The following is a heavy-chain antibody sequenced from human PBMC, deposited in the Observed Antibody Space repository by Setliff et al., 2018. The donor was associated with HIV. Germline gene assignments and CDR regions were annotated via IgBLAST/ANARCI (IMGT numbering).Heavy chain of an antibody. D-gene: IGHD3-16*02. V-gene: IGHV1-18*01. CDR2: ISVHNDNS. Sequence: ASVKVSCKASTNTFLNYGISWVRQAPGQGLEWMGWISVHNDNSNYAQRFRDRVTITADESTSTVYLELISLRSEDTAVYYCAVGDYVWGSYRLDFWGQGTLVTVSS. CDR3: AVGDYVWGSYRLDF. CDR1: TNTFLNYG. J-gene: IGHJ4*02.